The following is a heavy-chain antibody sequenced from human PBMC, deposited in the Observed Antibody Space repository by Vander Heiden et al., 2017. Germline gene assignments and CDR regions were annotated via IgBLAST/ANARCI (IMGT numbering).Heavy chain of an antibody. D-gene: IGHD3-22*01. V-gene: IGHV4-39*01. CDR1: ICSIRGRSSY. CDR3: ARAYDTRRIDAFDI. CDR2: IYYSGNT. J-gene: IGHJ3*02. Sequence: QLQVQESGPGLVKPSVTLSLTCTVSICSIRGRSSYWAWIRKPPGKGLEWIGSIYYSGNTYYIPSRKSRVTISVDTSKNQFSLKLDSVSAADTDVYYCARAYDTRRIDAFDIWDQGTMVTVSS.